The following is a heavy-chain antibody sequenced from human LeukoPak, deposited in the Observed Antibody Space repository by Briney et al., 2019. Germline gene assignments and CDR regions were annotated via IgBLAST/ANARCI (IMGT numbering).Heavy chain of an antibody. D-gene: IGHD2-2*01. CDR3: AKEGTAQISTWYDN. CDR2: ISSNGGST. Sequence: PGGSLRLSCSASGFTFSSYAMHWVRQAPGKGLEYVSAISSNGGSTYYADSVKGRFTISRDNSKNTLYLQMSSLRAEDTAVYYCAKEGTAQISTWYDNWGQGTLVTVSS. CDR1: GFTFSSYA. J-gene: IGHJ4*02. V-gene: IGHV3-64D*09.